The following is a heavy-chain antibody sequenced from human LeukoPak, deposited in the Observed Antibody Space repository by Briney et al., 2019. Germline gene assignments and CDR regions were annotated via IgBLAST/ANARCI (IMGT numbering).Heavy chain of an antibody. CDR2: INTDGSST. D-gene: IGHD2-21*02. J-gene: IGHJ4*02. Sequence: GGSLRLSCAASGFTFSTYYMHWVRQAPGKGLVWVSHINTDGSSTTYADSVKGRFTISRDNAKNTLYLQMNSLRAEDTAVYYCAKDLERHIVVVTASAVDYWGQGTLVTVSS. CDR3: AKDLERHIVVVTASAVDY. V-gene: IGHV3-74*01. CDR1: GFTFSTYY.